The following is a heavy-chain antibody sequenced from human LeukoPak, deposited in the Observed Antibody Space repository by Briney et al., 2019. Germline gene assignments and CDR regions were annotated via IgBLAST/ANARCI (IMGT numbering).Heavy chain of an antibody. CDR3: TRLVPAWEGGGSNY. Sequence: PSETLSLTCVVSGYSISNNYFWGWIRQSPGKGLEWIGTVSRSGTTYYNPSLKSRVIISIDTSKNQFSLKLISMTAADSAVYYRTRLVPAWEGGGSNYWGRGTLVTVSS. J-gene: IGHJ4*01. V-gene: IGHV4-38-2*01. D-gene: IGHD1-26*01. CDR2: VSRSGTT. CDR1: GYSISNNYF.